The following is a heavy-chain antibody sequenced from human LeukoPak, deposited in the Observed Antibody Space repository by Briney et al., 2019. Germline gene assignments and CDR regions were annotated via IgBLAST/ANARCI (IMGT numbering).Heavy chain of an antibody. CDR1: GFIFSSYG. CDR3: SRSAYYDGSGNYYDY. CDR2: ISYDGSNK. J-gene: IGHJ4*02. Sequence: GGSLRLSCTASGFIFSSYGMHWVRQAPGKGLEWVAVISYDGSNKYYADSVKGRFTISRNNSKNTLYLQMNGLRAEDTAVYYCSRSAYYDGSGNYYDYWGQGTLVTVSS. D-gene: IGHD3-22*01. V-gene: IGHV3-30*03.